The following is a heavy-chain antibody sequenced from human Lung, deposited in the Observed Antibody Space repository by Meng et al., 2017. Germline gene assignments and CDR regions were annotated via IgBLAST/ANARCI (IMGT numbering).Heavy chain of an antibody. CDR3: ARGPTTMAHDFDY. V-gene: IGHV4-34*01. CDR2: INHSGST. J-gene: IGHJ4*02. Sequence: VRLKQGGAVLWKPSDTLSLTCVVSGGSFSDYYWSWIRQSPGKGLEWIGEINHSGSTNYNPSLESRATISVDTSQNNLSLKLSSVTAADSAVYYCARGPTTMAHDFDYWGQGTLVTVSS. D-gene: IGHD4-11*01. CDR1: GGSFSDYY.